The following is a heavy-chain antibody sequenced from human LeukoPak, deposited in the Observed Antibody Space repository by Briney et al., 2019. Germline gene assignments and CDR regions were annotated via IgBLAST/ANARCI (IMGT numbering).Heavy chain of an antibody. J-gene: IGHJ5*02. CDR2: ISHSGST. V-gene: IGHV4-34*01. CDR3: ARGPHYDILTGDSRGGFDP. CDR1: GGSFSGYY. Sequence: SETLSLTCAVYGGSFSGYYWSWIRQPPGKGLEWIGEISHSGSTNYNPSLKSRVTISVDTSKNQFSLKLSSVTAADTAVYYCARGPHYDILTGDSRGGFDPWGQGTLVTVSS. D-gene: IGHD3-9*01.